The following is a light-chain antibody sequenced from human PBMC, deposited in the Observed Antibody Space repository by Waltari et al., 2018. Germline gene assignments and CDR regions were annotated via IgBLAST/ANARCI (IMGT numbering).Light chain of an antibody. CDR1: RSYVGGYNY. V-gene: IGLV2-14*03. CDR3: SSYTSSSTRV. J-gene: IGLJ1*01. Sequence: QSALTQPASVSGSPGQSITISCPGPRSYVGGYNYVSWYQQHPGKAPKLMIYDVSKRPSGVSNRVSGSKSGNTASLTISGLQAEDEADYYCSSYTSSSTRVFGTGTKVTVL. CDR2: DVS.